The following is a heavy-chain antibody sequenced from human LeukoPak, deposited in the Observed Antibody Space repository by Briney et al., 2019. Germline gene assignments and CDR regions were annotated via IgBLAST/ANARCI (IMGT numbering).Heavy chain of an antibody. Sequence: GGSLRLSCTASGFSFSDYYMNWIRQAPGKGLEWLSYISSSGNTRHHADSVKGRFTISRDNAKNSLYLQMDSLRPEDTAVYYCARAPDSGYEDNWGQGTLVTVSS. CDR1: GFSFSDYY. J-gene: IGHJ4*02. V-gene: IGHV3-11*01. CDR2: ISSSGNTR. CDR3: ARAPDSGYEDN. D-gene: IGHD5-12*01.